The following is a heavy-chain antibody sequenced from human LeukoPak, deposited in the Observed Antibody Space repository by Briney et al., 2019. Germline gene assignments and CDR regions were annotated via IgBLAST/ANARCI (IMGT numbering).Heavy chain of an antibody. CDR1: GGSISSYY. D-gene: IGHD3-10*01. Sequence: PSETLSLTCTVSGGSISSYYWSWIRQPPGKGLEWIGYIYYSGSTNYNPSLKSRVTISVDTSKNQFSLKLSSVTAADTAVYYCARGQGVRGVIIRYYYYYMDVWGKGTTVTVSS. J-gene: IGHJ6*03. V-gene: IGHV4-59*12. CDR3: ARGQGVRGVIIRYYYYYMDV. CDR2: IYYSGST.